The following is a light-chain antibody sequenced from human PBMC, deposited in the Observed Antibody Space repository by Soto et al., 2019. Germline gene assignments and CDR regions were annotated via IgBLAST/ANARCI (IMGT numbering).Light chain of an antibody. Sequence: QSVLTQPPSASGTPGQRVTISCSGSSFNVGGNTVNWYQQVTGTAPKFLINSNNQRPSGVPDRFSGSKSGTSASLAISGLQSEDEADHYCATWDDSLNGVVFGGVTKLTVL. V-gene: IGLV1-44*01. CDR2: SNN. CDR1: SFNVGGNT. J-gene: IGLJ2*01. CDR3: ATWDDSLNGVV.